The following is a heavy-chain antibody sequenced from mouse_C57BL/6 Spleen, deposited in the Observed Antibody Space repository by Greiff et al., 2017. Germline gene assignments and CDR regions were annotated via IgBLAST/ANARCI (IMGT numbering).Heavy chain of an antibody. V-gene: IGHV14-3*01. D-gene: IGHD1-1*01. CDR3: ARELTVRGFDY. J-gene: IGHJ2*01. CDR2: IDPANGNT. CDR1: GFNIKNTY. Sequence: EVQLQQSVAELVRPGASVKLSCTASGFNIKNTYMHWVKQRPEQGLEWIGRIDPANGNTKYAPKFQGKATITADKSSSTAYMQLNSLTSEDSAVYFCARELTVRGFDYWGQGTTLTVSS.